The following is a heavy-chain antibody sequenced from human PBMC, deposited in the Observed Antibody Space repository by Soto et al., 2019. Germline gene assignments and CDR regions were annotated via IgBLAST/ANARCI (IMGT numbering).Heavy chain of an antibody. D-gene: IGHD1-26*01. CDR3: ARDRNSGLDF. Sequence: QVHLVESGGGLVQPGGSLRLSCAPSGFTFSDHYMSWIRQAPGKGLEWISYISSSGTYTRYAESVKGRFTISRDNAKSTLYLQMNSLGAEDTAVYYCARDRNSGLDFWGQGTLVTVSS. CDR1: GFTFSDHY. V-gene: IGHV3-11*05. CDR2: ISSSGTYT. J-gene: IGHJ4*02.